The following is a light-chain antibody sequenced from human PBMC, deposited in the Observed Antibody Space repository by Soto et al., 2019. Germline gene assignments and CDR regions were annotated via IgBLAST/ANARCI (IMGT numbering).Light chain of an antibody. V-gene: IGKV1-39*01. CDR1: QSIRSY. CDR2: VAS. J-gene: IGKJ2*03. Sequence: DIVMTQSPSSLSASVGDRVTITCRASQSIRSYLNWYQQKPGKAPNLLIYVASNLQTGVPSRFSGSGSGTDFTLTITSVQPEDFATYYCQQSYTTPYSFGQGTKLEI. CDR3: QQSYTTPYS.